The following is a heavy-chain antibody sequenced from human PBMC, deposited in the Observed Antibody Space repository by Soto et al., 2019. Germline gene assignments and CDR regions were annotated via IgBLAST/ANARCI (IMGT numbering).Heavy chain of an antibody. Sequence: PGGSLRLSCAASGISFSDAWLNWVRQAPGKGLEWVGRIKNKADGGTTDYAAPVKGRFSISRDDLKNTLSLQMNSLKTEDTAVYYCTADLRSHARRFDPWGQGTLVTVSS. D-gene: IGHD4-17*01. J-gene: IGHJ5*02. V-gene: IGHV3-15*01. CDR3: TADLRSHARRFDP. CDR2: IKNKADGGTT. CDR1: GISFSDAW.